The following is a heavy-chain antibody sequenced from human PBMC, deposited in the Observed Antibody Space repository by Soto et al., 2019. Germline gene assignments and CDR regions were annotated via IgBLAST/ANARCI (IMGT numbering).Heavy chain of an antibody. CDR2: IYYSGST. CDR3: ARQSKRLFGQYRVDY. J-gene: IGHJ4*02. D-gene: IGHD3-3*01. Sequence: TSETLSLTCTVSGGSISSGGYYWSWIRQHPGKGLEWIGYIYYSGSTYYNPSLKSRVTISVDTSKNQFSLTLKSVAAADTATYYCARQSKRLFGQYRVDYWGQGALVTVSS. CDR1: GGSISSGGYY. V-gene: IGHV4-30-4*08.